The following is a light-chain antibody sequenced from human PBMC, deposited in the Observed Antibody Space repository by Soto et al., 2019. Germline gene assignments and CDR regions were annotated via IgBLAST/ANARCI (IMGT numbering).Light chain of an antibody. CDR3: QQGGSLPIP. CDR1: QSVSFRY. V-gene: IGKV3-20*01. J-gene: IGKJ5*01. CDR2: DAS. Sequence: EVVLTQSPGTLSLSPGERATLSCRASQSVSFRYLAWYQQRPGQAPRLLIYDASTRANGIPDRFSGSGSGTDFTLTISRLEPEDFSLYYCQQGGSLPIPFGQGTRLDIK.